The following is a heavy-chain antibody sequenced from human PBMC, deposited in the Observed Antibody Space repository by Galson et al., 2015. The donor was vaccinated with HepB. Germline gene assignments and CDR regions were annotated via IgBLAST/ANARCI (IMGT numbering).Heavy chain of an antibody. CDR1: GFTLNSYG. Sequence: SLRLSCAVSGFTLNSYGMHWVRQAPGKGLEWVAFIWYDGRKKYYADSVKGRFTISRDNSKNTLYLQMNSLRAEDTAVYYCVRDRPTEYYYDSYGYAYYFDYWGQGTLVTVSS. CDR2: IWYDGRKK. J-gene: IGHJ4*02. D-gene: IGHD3-22*01. CDR3: VRDRPTEYYYDSYGYAYYFDY. V-gene: IGHV3-30*02.